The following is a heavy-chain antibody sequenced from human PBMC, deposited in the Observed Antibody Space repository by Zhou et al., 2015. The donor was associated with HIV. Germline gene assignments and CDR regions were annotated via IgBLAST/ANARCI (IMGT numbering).Heavy chain of an antibody. CDR2: ITPMFEID. V-gene: IGHV1-69*17. CDR1: GGTFSGSD. Sequence: LVQSGTEVRKPGSSVKVSCKASGGTFSGSDISWVRQAPGQGLEWMGGITPMFEIDKYAQKFRTRLIITVDKLTSTAYMELSSLTSEDTAIYFCARSSVNHEYAFDIWGQGTKVIVSS. J-gene: IGHJ3*02. D-gene: IGHD3-22*01. CDR3: ARSSVNHEYAFDI.